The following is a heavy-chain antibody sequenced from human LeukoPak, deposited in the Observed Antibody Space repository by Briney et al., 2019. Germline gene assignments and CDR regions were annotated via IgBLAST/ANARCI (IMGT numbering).Heavy chain of an antibody. CDR3: ARGEQGVISKEGDY. D-gene: IGHD3-16*02. Sequence: SETLSLTCTVSGGSISSGSYYWSWIRQPAGKGLEWIGRIYTSGSTNYNPSLKSRVTMSVDTSKNQFSLNLSSVTAADTAVYYCARGEQGVISKEGDYWGQGTLVTVSS. CDR1: GGSISSGSYY. J-gene: IGHJ4*02. V-gene: IGHV4-61*02. CDR2: IYTSGST.